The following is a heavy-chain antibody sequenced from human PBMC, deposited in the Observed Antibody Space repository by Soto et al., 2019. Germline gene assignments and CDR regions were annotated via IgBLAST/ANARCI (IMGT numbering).Heavy chain of an antibody. CDR3: ARDSDIVVVTAPTFDY. D-gene: IGHD2-21*02. J-gene: IGHJ4*02. CDR1: GFTFSSYA. V-gene: IGHV3-30*01. Sequence: PGGSLRLSCAASGFTFSSYAMHWVRQAPGKGLEWVAVISYDGSNKYYADSVKGRFTISRDNSKNTLYLQMNSLRAEDTAVYYCARDSDIVVVTAPTFDYWGQGTLVTVSS. CDR2: ISYDGSNK.